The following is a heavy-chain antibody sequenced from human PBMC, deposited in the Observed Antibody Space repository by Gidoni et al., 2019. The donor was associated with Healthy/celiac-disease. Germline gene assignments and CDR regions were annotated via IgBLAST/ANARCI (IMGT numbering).Heavy chain of an antibody. CDR1: GFTFSSYA. Sequence: EVQLLESGGGLVQPGGSLRLSCAASGFTFSSYAMSWVRQAPGKGLEWVSAISGSGGSTYYADSVKGRFTISRDNSKNTLYLQMNSLRAEDTAVYYCAKAYDSSGYYLLSGMDVWGQGTTVTVSS. J-gene: IGHJ6*02. CDR3: AKAYDSSGYYLLSGMDV. CDR2: ISGSGGST. V-gene: IGHV3-23*01. D-gene: IGHD3-22*01.